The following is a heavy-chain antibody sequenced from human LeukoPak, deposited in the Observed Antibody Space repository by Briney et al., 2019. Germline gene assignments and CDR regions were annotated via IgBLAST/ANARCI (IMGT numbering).Heavy chain of an antibody. Sequence: PGGSLRLSCAASGFTFSSYAMSWVGQAPGKGLEWVSSMSGSGGSTYYADSVKGRFTISRDNSKNTLYLQMNSLRAEDTAVYYCAKSPDYDYVWGSYRPGVFFDYWGQGTLVTVSS. V-gene: IGHV3-23*01. CDR3: AKSPDYDYVWGSYRPGVFFDY. CDR1: GFTFSSYA. J-gene: IGHJ4*02. CDR2: MSGSGGST. D-gene: IGHD3-16*02.